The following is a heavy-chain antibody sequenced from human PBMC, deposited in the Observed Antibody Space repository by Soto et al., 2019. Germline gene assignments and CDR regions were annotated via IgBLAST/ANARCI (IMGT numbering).Heavy chain of an antibody. CDR1: GFTFSSYA. J-gene: IGHJ2*01. D-gene: IGHD4-17*01. Sequence: LRLSCAASGFTFSSYAMSWVRQAPGKGLEWVSAISGSGGSTYYSDSVKGRFTISRDNSKNTLYLQMNSLRAEDTAVYYCAKDRDGDYELYFDLWGRGTLVTVSS. CDR3: AKDRDGDYELYFDL. V-gene: IGHV3-23*01. CDR2: ISGSGGST.